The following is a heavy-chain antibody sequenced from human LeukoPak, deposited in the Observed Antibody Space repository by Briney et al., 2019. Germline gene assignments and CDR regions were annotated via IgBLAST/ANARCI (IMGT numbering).Heavy chain of an antibody. V-gene: IGHV3-73*01. J-gene: IGHJ5*02. CDR3: TRYSSSDNWFDP. CDR1: GFTFSGSA. CDR2: IRNKANSYAT. Sequence: GGSLKLSCAASGFTFSGSAMHWVRQASGKGLEWVGRIRNKANSYATAYTASVKGRFTISRDDSKNTAYLQMNSLKTEDTAVYYCTRYSSSDNWFDPWGQGTLVTVSS. D-gene: IGHD6-6*01.